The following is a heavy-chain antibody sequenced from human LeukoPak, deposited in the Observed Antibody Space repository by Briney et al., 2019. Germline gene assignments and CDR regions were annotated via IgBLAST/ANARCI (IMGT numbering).Heavy chain of an antibody. D-gene: IGHD5-24*01. Sequence: SVKVSCKASGGTFSSYAISWVRQAPGQGLEWMGGIIPIFGTANYAQKFQGRVTITADKSTSTAYMELSSLRSEDTAVYYCARDADDLGPRWLQPNKAFDIWGQGTMVTVSS. J-gene: IGHJ3*02. CDR3: ARDADDLGPRWLQPNKAFDI. CDR1: GGTFSSYA. V-gene: IGHV1-69*06. CDR2: IIPIFGTA.